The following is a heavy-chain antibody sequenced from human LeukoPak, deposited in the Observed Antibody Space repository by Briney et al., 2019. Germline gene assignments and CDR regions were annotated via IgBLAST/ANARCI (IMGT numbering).Heavy chain of an antibody. CDR3: ARGTQWLAP. CDR2: IRYDGSNK. D-gene: IGHD6-19*01. CDR1: GFTFSSYS. J-gene: IGHJ5*02. Sequence: PGGSLRLSCAASGFTFSSYSMNWVRQAPGKGLEGVAFIRYDGSNKYYADSVKGRFTISRDNAKNSLYLQMNSLRAEDTAVYYCARGTQWLAPWGQGTLVTVSS. V-gene: IGHV3-30*02.